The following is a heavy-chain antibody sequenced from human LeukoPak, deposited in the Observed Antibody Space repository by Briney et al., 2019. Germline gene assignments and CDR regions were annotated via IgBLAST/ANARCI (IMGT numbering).Heavy chain of an antibody. J-gene: IGHJ4*02. V-gene: IGHV4-59*01. CDR1: GGSTSSYY. Sequence: PSETLSLTCTVSGGSTSSYYWSWIRQPPGKGLEWIGYIYYSGSTNYNPSLKSRVTISVDTSKNQFSLKLSSVTAADTAVYYCARARVAVAGYYFDYWGQGTLVTVSS. D-gene: IGHD6-19*01. CDR3: ARARVAVAGYYFDY. CDR2: IYYSGST.